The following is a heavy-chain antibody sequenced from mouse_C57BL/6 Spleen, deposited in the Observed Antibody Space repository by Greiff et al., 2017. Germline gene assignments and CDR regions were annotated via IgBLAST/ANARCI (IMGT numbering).Heavy chain of an antibody. Sequence: EVQLQESGGGLVKPGGSLKLSCAASGFTFSSYAMSWVRQTPEKRLEWVATISDGGSYTYYPDNVKGRFTISRDNAKNNLYLQMSHLKSEDTAMYYCARGEGYYFDYWGQGTTLTVSS. J-gene: IGHJ2*01. CDR3: ARGEGYYFDY. CDR2: ISDGGSYT. V-gene: IGHV5-4*01. CDR1: GFTFSSYA.